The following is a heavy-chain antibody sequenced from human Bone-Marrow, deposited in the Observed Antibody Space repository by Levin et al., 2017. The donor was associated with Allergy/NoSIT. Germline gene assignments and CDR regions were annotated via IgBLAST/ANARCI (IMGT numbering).Heavy chain of an antibody. J-gene: IGHJ4*02. CDR3: ARDGALDTEASSFDY. CDR2: ISFDGTNK. CDR1: GFNFRAYA. V-gene: IGHV3-30*04. D-gene: IGHD1-1*01. Sequence: PGGSLRLSCAASGFNFRAYAMHWVRQAPGKGLEWLAIISFDGTNKYSADSVKGRFTASRDNSNNTLHLEMHGLGTTDTAVYYCARDGALDTEASSFDYWGRGTQVTVSS.